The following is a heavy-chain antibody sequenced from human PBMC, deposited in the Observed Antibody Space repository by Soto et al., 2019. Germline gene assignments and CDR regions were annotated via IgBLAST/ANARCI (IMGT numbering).Heavy chain of an antibody. J-gene: IGHJ6*02. CDR2: ISYDGSNK. V-gene: IGHV3-30*14. CDR3: ARDRRIWFGELLQQITPYGMDV. Sequence: PVGSLRLSCAASGFTFSSYAMHWVRQAPGKGLEWVAVISYDGSNKYYADSVKGRFTISRDNSKNTLYLQMNSLRAEDTAVYYCARDRRIWFGELLQQITPYGMDVWGQGTTVTVSS. D-gene: IGHD3-10*01. CDR1: GFTFSSYA.